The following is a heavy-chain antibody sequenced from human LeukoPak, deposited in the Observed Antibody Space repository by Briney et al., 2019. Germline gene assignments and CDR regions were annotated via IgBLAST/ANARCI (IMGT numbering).Heavy chain of an antibody. Sequence: GGSLRLSCAASGFTFSSYGMHWVRQAPGKGLEWVAFIRYDGSNKYYADSVKGRFTISRDNSKNTLYLQMNSLRAEDTAVYYCAREGRDYYDYWGQGTLVTVSS. V-gene: IGHV3-30*02. J-gene: IGHJ4*02. CDR2: IRYDGSNK. CDR1: GFTFSSYG. CDR3: AREGRDYYDY.